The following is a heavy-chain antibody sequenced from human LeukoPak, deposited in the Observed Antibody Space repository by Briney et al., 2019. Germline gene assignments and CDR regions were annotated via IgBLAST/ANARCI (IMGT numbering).Heavy chain of an antibody. CDR3: ARNELISSNYYYYGMDV. J-gene: IGHJ6*02. V-gene: IGHV4-31*03. Sequence: SETLSLTCTVSGGSISSGGNYWTWIRQNPGKGLEWIGYINYSGNAYFNPSLKSRVTISVDTSKNQFSLKLSSVTAADTAVYYCARNELISSNYYYYGMDVWGQGTTVTVSS. CDR1: GGSISSGGNY. CDR2: INYSGNA.